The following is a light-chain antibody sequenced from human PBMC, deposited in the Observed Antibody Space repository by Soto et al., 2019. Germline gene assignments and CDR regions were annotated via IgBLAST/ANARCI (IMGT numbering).Light chain of an antibody. J-gene: IGKJ1*01. CDR2: GAS. V-gene: IGKV3-15*01. Sequence: EIVMTQSPATLSVSPGERATLSCRASQSVSSNLAWYQQKHGQAPRLLIYGASTRATGIPARFSGSGSGTEVTLTTISLQSEDFLVYYCQQYNNWPPWTFGQGTKVEIK. CDR3: QQYNNWPPWT. CDR1: QSVSSN.